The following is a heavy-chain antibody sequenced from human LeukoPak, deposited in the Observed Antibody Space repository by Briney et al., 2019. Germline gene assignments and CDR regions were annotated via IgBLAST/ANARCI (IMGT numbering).Heavy chain of an antibody. D-gene: IGHD3-16*01. Sequence: ASVKVSCKASGYTFTGYYMHWVRQAPGRGLEWMGWINPNSGGTNYAQKFQGRVTMTRDTSISTAYMELSRLRSDDTAVYYCAREPMITFGARRYFDYWGQGTLVTVSS. V-gene: IGHV1-2*02. CDR2: INPNSGGT. J-gene: IGHJ4*02. CDR1: GYTFTGYY. CDR3: AREPMITFGARRYFDY.